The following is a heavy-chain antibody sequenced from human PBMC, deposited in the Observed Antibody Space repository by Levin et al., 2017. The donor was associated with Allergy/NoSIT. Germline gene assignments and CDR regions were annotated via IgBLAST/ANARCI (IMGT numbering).Heavy chain of an antibody. D-gene: IGHD5-24*01. CDR1: GFTVSSNY. CDR3: ARATTGRDGYKWRD. CDR2: IYSGGST. V-gene: IGHV3-53*01. J-gene: IGHJ4*02. Sequence: PGGSLRLSCAASGFTVSSNYMSWVRQAPGKGLEWVSVIYSGGSTYYADSVKGRFTISRDNSKNTLYLQMNSLRAEDTAVYYCARATTGRDGYKWRDWGQGTLVTVSS.